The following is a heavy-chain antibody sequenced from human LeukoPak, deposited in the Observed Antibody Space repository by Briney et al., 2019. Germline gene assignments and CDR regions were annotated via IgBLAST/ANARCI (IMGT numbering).Heavy chain of an antibody. D-gene: IGHD6-19*01. CDR2: IYYSGST. Sequence: SETLSLTCTVSGGSISSYYWSWIRQPPGKGLEWIGSIYYSGSTNYNPSLKSRLTISVDTSKNQFSLKLSSVTAADTAVYYCARVAGTLAVAGRVYFDYWGQGALVTVSS. CDR3: ARVAGTLAVAGRVYFDY. J-gene: IGHJ4*02. V-gene: IGHV4-59*01. CDR1: GGSISSYY.